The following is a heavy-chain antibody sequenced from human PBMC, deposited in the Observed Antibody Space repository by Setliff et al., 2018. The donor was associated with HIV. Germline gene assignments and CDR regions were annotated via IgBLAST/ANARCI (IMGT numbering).Heavy chain of an antibody. CDR3: ALKGAYDILTGFPN. V-gene: IGHV1-69*13. CDR2: IIPIFATT. Sequence: ASVKVSSKASGGTFKTYAISWVRQAPGQGLEWMGGIIPIFATTDYAQKFQGRVTIIADESTSTAYMELSSLRSEDTAVYYCALKGAYDILTGFPNWGQGTLVTVSS. J-gene: IGHJ4*02. CDR1: GGTFKTYA. D-gene: IGHD3-9*01.